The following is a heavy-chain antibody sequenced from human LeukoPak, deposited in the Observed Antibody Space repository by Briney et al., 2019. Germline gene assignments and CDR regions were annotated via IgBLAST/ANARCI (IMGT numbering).Heavy chain of an antibody. D-gene: IGHD6-6*01. Sequence: GGSLRLSCAVSGFTLSNYAMGWVSQAPGKGLEWVSAISGGGGSTYYAGSVKGRFTISRDNSKHTLYLQVNSLRANDTAVYFCAKDPQYTGSSFFDYWGEETLVTVSS. V-gene: IGHV3-23*01. CDR2: ISGGGGST. J-gene: IGHJ4*02. CDR1: GFTLSNYA. CDR3: AKDPQYTGSSFFDY.